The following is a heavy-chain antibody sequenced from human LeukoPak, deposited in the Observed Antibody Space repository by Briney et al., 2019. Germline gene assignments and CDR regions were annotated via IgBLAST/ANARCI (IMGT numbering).Heavy chain of an antibody. D-gene: IGHD6-6*01. CDR1: GGTFSSYA. J-gene: IGHJ4*02. CDR3: ALRYSSSYYFDY. Sequence: SVKVSCKASGGTFSSYAISWVRQAPGQGLEWMGGIIPILGIANYAQKFQGRVTITADKSTSTAYMELSSLRSEDTAVYYCALRYSSSYYFDYWGQGTLVTVSS. CDR2: IIPILGIA. V-gene: IGHV1-69*10.